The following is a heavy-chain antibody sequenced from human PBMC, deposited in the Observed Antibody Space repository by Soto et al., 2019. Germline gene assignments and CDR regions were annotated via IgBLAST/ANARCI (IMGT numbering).Heavy chain of an antibody. D-gene: IGHD2-2*01. Sequence: GGSLRLSCAASGFTFSSYGMHWVRQAPGKGLEWVAVISYDGSNKYYADSVKGRFTISRDNSKNTLYLQMNSLRAEDTAVYYCAKDRYCSSTSCPPDPWGQGTLVTVSS. V-gene: IGHV3-30*18. CDR3: AKDRYCSSTSCPPDP. CDR2: ISYDGSNK. J-gene: IGHJ5*02. CDR1: GFTFSSYG.